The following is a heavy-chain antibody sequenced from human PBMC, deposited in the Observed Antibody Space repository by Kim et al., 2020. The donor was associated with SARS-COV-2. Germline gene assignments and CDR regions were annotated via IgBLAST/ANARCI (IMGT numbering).Heavy chain of an antibody. V-gene: IGHV3-15*01. CDR2: IKSKAVGGTT. CDR1: GFPFADAW. J-gene: IGHJ4*02. D-gene: IGHD2-2*01. CDR3: TSDRGVPADC. Sequence: GGSLRLSCAVSGFPFADAWMSWVRQAPGKGLELVGRIKSKAVGGTTDYAAPVKGRFTISRDDSENMLYLQMNTLKTEDTAVYYCTSDRGVPADCWGQGTLVTVSS.